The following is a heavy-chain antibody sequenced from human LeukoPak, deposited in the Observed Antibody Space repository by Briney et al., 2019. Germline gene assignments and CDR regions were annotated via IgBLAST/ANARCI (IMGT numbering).Heavy chain of an antibody. D-gene: IGHD1-26*01. CDR2: INQDASEK. J-gene: IGHJ4*02. CDR3: ARGSSGRYFAFIDY. CDR1: GLIFSNYW. V-gene: IGHV3-7*01. Sequence: GGSLRLSCAASGLIFSNYWMGWVRQAPGKGLEWVASINQDASEKYYVDSVKGRFTISRDNAKNSLYLQMNSLRVEYTAVYYCARGSSGRYFAFIDYWGQGILVTVSS.